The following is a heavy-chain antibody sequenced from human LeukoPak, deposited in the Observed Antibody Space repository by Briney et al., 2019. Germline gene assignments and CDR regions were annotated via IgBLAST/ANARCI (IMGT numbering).Heavy chain of an antibody. Sequence: GRSLRLSCAASGFTFDDYAMHWVRQAPGKGLEWVSGISWNSGSIGYADSVKGRFTISRDNAKNSLYLQMNSLRAEDTALYYWAKGNMVRGFIGGFAPWGQGTLVTVSS. D-gene: IGHD3-10*01. V-gene: IGHV3-9*01. J-gene: IGHJ5*02. CDR1: GFTFDDYA. CDR2: ISWNSGSI. CDR3: AKGNMVRGFIGGFAP.